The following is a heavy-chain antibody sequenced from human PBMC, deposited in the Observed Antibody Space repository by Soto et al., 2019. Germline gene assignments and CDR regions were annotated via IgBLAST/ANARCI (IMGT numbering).Heavy chain of an antibody. CDR3: AHVPNYYQYDWFDP. CDR1: GFSLTTRGVG. Sequence: QITLKESGPTLVKPTQTLTLTCTFSGFSLTTRGVGVGWIRQPPGKALECLALIYWDDDKRYRPSLQSRLSITKDPSENQVVLTITNVDPVDTATYYCAHVPNYYQYDWFDPWGQGTLVSVSS. J-gene: IGHJ5*02. V-gene: IGHV2-5*02. D-gene: IGHD3-16*01. CDR2: IYWDDDK.